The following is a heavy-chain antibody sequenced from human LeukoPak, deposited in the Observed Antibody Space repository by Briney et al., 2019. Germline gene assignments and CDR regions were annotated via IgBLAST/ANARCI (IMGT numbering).Heavy chain of an antibody. CDR1: GGSISSYY. CDR2: IYYSGST. V-gene: IGHV4-59*08. J-gene: IGHJ3*02. Sequence: RASETLSLTCTVSGGSISSYYWSWIRQPPGKGLEWIGYIYYSGSTNYNPSLKSRVTISVDTSKNQFSLKLSSVTAADTAVYYCARLYSGSINDAFDIWGQGTMVTVSS. D-gene: IGHD1-26*01. CDR3: ARLYSGSINDAFDI.